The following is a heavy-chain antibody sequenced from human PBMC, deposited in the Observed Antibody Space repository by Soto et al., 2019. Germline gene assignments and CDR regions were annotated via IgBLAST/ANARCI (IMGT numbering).Heavy chain of an antibody. V-gene: IGHV3-11*06. D-gene: IGHD1-26*01. CDR1: GFTFSDYY. Sequence: KSGGSLRLSCAASGFTFSDYYMSWVRQAPGKGLEWLSYISQTSTYTNYADSVRGRFTISRDNAKNSLYLQMNSLRDEDTAVYYCARSGSYSGDYYYYYGMDVWGQGTTVTVSS. CDR2: ISQTSTYT. J-gene: IGHJ6*02. CDR3: ARSGSYSGDYYYYYGMDV.